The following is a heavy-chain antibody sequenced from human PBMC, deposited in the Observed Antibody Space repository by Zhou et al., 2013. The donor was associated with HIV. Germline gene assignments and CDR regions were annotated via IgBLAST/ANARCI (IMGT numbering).Heavy chain of an antibody. J-gene: IGHJ3*01. CDR2: ISGDNGNT. CDR3: ARSPTATQTIAIGWVVGGTFDV. D-gene: IGHD6-19*01. V-gene: IGHV1-18*01. CDR1: GYTFTLYD. Sequence: QVHLVQSGDEVKKPGASVKVSCKAAGYTFTLYDVSWVRQAPGQGLEWMGWISGDNGNTNYSRKFQGRVTMTTDRYTSTAYLELRRLRYDDTAVYYCARSPTATQTIAIGWVVGGTFDVWGRGTRSPSLQ.